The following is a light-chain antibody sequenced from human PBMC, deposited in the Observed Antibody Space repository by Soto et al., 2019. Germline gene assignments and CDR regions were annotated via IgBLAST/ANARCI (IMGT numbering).Light chain of an antibody. V-gene: IGLV2-8*01. CDR3: TSYAGSNIWV. CDR1: SSDIGGYKY. CDR2: EVS. J-gene: IGLJ3*02. Sequence: QSALTQPPSASGSPGQSVTLSCTGTSSDIGGYKYVSWYQHHPGKAPKLMIYEVSERPSGVPDRFSGSKSGNTASLTVSGLQAEDEADYYCTSYAGSNIWVFGGGTKLTVL.